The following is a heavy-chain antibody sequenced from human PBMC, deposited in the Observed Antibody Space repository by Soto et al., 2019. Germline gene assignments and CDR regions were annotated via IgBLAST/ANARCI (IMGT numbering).Heavy chain of an antibody. CDR2: IHYSXNS. V-gene: IGHV4-59*02. Sequence: SETISLTCTVSGASVTATYWSWIRQPPGKGVELIGYIHYSXNSFYNPSLKSRVTMSVDTSKNQFSLRLNSVTAADTAVYFCARCAGDYATPFDYGGPGALVTVSS. D-gene: IGHD4-17*01. J-gene: IGHJ4*02. CDR3: ARCAGDYATPFDY. CDR1: GASVTATY.